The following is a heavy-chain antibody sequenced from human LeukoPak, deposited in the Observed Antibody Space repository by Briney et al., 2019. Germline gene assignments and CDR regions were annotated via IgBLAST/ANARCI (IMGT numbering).Heavy chain of an antibody. V-gene: IGHV1-69*05. CDR1: GGTFSSYA. Sequence: GASVKVSCKASGGTFSSYAISWVRQAPGQGLEWMGRIIPIFGTANYAQKFQGGVTITTDESTSTAYMELSSLRSEDTAVYYCARDQGWLRFDYWGQGTLVTVSS. J-gene: IGHJ4*02. CDR3: ARDQGWLRFDY. CDR2: IIPIFGTA. D-gene: IGHD5-12*01.